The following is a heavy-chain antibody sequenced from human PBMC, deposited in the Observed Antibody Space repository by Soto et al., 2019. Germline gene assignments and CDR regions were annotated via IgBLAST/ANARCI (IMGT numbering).Heavy chain of an antibody. V-gene: IGHV3-23*01. CDR3: AKLWDYYDSSGYGY. Sequence: GGSLRLSCAASGFTFSSYAMSWVRQAPGKGLEWVSAISGSGGSTYYADSVKGRFTISRDNSKNTLYLQMNSLRAEDTAVYYCAKLWDYYDSSGYGYWGQGTLVTVSS. J-gene: IGHJ4*02. CDR2: ISGSGGST. CDR1: GFTFSSYA. D-gene: IGHD3-22*01.